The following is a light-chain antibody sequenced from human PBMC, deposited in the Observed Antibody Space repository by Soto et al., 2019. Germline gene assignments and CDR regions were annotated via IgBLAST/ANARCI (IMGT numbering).Light chain of an antibody. Sequence: QSALTQPPSASGSPGQSVTISCTGTSSDVGGYNYVSWYQQHPGKAPKLLIYEVTKRPSAVPDRFSGSKSGNTASLTVSGLQADDEAEYYCCSNAGSHYYVFGTGTKVTVL. CDR3: CSNAGSHYYV. J-gene: IGLJ1*01. CDR1: SSDVGGYNY. V-gene: IGLV2-8*01. CDR2: EVT.